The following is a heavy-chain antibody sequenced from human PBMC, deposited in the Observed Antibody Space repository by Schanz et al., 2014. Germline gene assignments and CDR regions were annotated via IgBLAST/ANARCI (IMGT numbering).Heavy chain of an antibody. CDR2: IYYSGST. CDR3: VRDVGHYGMDV. Sequence: QVQLQESGPGLVKPSETLSLTCTVSGGSISSYYWSWIRQPPGKGLEWIGYIYYSGSTKYNPSLKSRVTISVDTSKNQFSLKLSSVTAADTAVYYCVRDVGHYGMDVWGQGTTVTVSS. CDR1: GGSISSYY. V-gene: IGHV4-59*01. J-gene: IGHJ6*02.